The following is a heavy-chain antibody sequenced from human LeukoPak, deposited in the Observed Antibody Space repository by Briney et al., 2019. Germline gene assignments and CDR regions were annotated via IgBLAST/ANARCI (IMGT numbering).Heavy chain of an antibody. CDR2: ISASSGNT. CDR1: GYTFSSYS. CDR3: ARVGSGWSSYYYYMDV. D-gene: IGHD6-19*01. J-gene: IGHJ6*03. Sequence: ASVKVSCKASGYTFSSYSISWVRQAPGQGLEWMGWISASSGNTNYAQKLQGRVTMTTDTSTSTAYMELRSLRSDDTAVYYCARVGSGWSSYYYYMDVWGKGTTVTISS. V-gene: IGHV1-18*01.